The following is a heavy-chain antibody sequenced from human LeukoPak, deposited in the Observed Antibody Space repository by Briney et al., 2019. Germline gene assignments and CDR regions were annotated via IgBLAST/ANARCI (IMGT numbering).Heavy chain of an antibody. CDR2: TYYRSKWYN. CDR1: GDSVSSNTPA. V-gene: IGHV6-1*01. J-gene: IGHJ4*02. Sequence: SQTLSVTCAISGDSVSSNTPAWNWIRQSPSRGLEWLGRTYYRSKWYNDYAVSVRSRITINPDTAKNQFSLQMNSVTPEDTAVYYCARQQRGAFDYWGQGTLVTVSS. D-gene: IGHD6-13*01. CDR3: ARQQRGAFDY.